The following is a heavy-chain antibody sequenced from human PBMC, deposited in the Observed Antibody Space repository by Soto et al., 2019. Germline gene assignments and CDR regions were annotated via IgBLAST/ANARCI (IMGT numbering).Heavy chain of an antibody. J-gene: IGHJ6*03. CDR1: GGSISSYY. V-gene: IGHV4-59*01. CDR2: IYYSGST. Sequence: SETLSLTCTVSGGSISSYYWSWIRQPPGKGLEWIGYIYYSGSTNYNPSLKSRVTISVDTSKNQFSLKLSSVTAADTAVYYCARSGYYTGGERGGMDVWGKGTTVTVSS. D-gene: IGHD3-3*01. CDR3: ARSGYYTGGERGGMDV.